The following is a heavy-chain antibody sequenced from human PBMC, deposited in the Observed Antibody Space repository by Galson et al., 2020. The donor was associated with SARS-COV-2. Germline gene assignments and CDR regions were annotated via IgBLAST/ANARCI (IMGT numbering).Heavy chain of an antibody. CDR2: IYSGGST. Sequence: GGSLRLSCAASGFTVSSNYMSWVRQAPGKGLEWVSVIYSGGSTYYADSVKGRFTISRDNSKNTLYLQMNSLRAEDTAVYYCARGRGYCSSTSCNYLGMDVWGQGTTFTVSS. V-gene: IGHV3-66*01. D-gene: IGHD2-2*01. CDR3: ARGRGYCSSTSCNYLGMDV. CDR1: GFTVSSNY. J-gene: IGHJ6*02.